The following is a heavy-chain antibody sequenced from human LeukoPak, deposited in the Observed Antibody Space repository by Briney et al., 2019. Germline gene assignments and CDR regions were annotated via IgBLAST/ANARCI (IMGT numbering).Heavy chain of an antibody. J-gene: IGHJ3*02. CDR2: ISYDGSNK. Sequence: PGGSLRLSCAASGFTFSSYGMHWVRQAPGKGLEWVAVISYDGSNKYYADSVKGRFTISRDNSKNTLYLQMNSLRAEDTAVYYCAKGYDSTPDAFDIWGQGTMVTVSS. D-gene: IGHD3-22*01. CDR1: GFTFSSYG. CDR3: AKGYDSTPDAFDI. V-gene: IGHV3-30*18.